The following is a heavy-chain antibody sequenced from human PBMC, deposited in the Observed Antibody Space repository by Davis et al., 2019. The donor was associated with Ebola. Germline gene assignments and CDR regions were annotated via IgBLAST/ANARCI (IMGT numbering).Heavy chain of an antibody. J-gene: IGHJ4*02. Sequence: PGGSLRLSCVASGVTFDTHSMNWVRQAPGKGLEWVANINQDGSEKNYVDSVKGRFTISRDNAKSSLYVYMNSLRGDDTAVYYCARHHYMRIDYWGQGSVVTVSS. D-gene: IGHD4-11*01. CDR2: INQDGSEK. CDR1: GVTFDTHS. V-gene: IGHV3-7*03. CDR3: ARHHYMRIDY.